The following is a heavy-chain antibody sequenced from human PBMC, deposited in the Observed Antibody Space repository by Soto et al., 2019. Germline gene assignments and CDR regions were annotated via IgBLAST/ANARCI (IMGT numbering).Heavy chain of an antibody. Sequence: EVQLLESGGGLVQPGGSLRLSCAASGFTFSNFDMSWVRQAPGKGLEWVSGISTSGGTTYYADSVKGRFTSSRDNSKNTLYLQMTSLRPEDTAVYYCATGTAAPAHWGQGTLVNVSS. J-gene: IGHJ1*01. CDR3: ATGTAAPAH. CDR2: ISTSGGTT. D-gene: IGHD6-13*01. CDR1: GFTFSNFD. V-gene: IGHV3-23*01.